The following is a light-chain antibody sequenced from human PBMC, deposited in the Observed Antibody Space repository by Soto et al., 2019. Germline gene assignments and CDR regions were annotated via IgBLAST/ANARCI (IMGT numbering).Light chain of an antibody. V-gene: IGLV2-23*01. J-gene: IGLJ1*01. CDR3: CSYAGSGTYV. CDR1: SSDVGSYNL. Sequence: QSALTQPASVSGSPGQSITISCTGTSSDVGSYNLVSWFQQHPAKAPKLMIYEGSQRPSGVSTCFSGSKSGNTASLTISGLQAEDEADYYCCSYAGSGTYVFGTGTKLTVL. CDR2: EGS.